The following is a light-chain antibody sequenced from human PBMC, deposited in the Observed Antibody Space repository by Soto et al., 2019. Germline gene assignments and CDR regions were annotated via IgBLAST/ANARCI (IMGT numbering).Light chain of an antibody. V-gene: IGKV1-39*01. CDR2: GAS. J-gene: IGKJ2*01. CDR1: RSIRTF. Sequence: DIQMTQSPSSLSASIGDRVIITCRASRSIRTFLNWYQQRPGKAPSLLIFGASSLQSGVPSRFGGSGSGTDFTLTISSLQPEDFATYFCQQSFNTPYTFGQGTKLDIK. CDR3: QQSFNTPYT.